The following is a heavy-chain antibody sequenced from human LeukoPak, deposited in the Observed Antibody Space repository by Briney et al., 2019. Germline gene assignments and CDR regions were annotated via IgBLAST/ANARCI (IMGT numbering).Heavy chain of an antibody. CDR2: IKQDGSET. CDR3: ASNGDYRFDY. V-gene: IGHV3-7*05. CDR1: TFSFSRFW. J-gene: IGHJ4*02. D-gene: IGHD4-17*01. Sequence: PGGSLRLPCTASTFSFSRFWMSWVRQAPGRGLEWVANIKQDGSETHYADSVKGRFTISRDNPKSSLYLQMSSLRAEDTAVYYCASNGDYRFDYWGQGTLVTVSS.